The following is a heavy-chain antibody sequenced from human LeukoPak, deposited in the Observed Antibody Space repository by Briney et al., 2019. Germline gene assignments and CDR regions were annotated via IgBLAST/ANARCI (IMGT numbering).Heavy chain of an antibody. Sequence: GRSLRLSCAASGFTFDDYAMHWVRQAPGKGLEWVSGISWNSGSIGYADSVKGRFTISRDNAKNSLYLQMNSLRAEDTAVYYCARAIVLNYYYYMDVWGKGTTVTVSS. CDR3: ARAIVLNYYYYMDV. J-gene: IGHJ6*03. V-gene: IGHV3-9*01. CDR2: ISWNSGSI. D-gene: IGHD2/OR15-2a*01. CDR1: GFTFDDYA.